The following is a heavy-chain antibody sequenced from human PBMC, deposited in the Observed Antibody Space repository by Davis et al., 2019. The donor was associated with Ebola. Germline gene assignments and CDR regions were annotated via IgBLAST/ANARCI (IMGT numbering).Heavy chain of an antibody. Sequence: MPSETLSLTCTVSGGSISSSHYYWGWIRQPPGKGLEWIGNIYYSWSTYYNPSLKSRVTISVDTSKSHFSLKLNSVTAADTAVYYCARGHSYGSMVYALDVWGQGTTVTVSS. D-gene: IGHD5-18*01. V-gene: IGHV4-39*02. CDR1: GGSISSSHYY. CDR2: IYYSWST. CDR3: ARGHSYGSMVYALDV. J-gene: IGHJ6*02.